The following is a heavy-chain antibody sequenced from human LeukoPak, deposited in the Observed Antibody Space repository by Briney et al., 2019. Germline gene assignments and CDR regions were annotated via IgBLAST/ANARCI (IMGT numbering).Heavy chain of an antibody. J-gene: IGHJ4*02. D-gene: IGHD1-26*01. CDR1: VWTFIEYW. Sequence: GGALRVSCECSVWTFIEYWMGGVRRARWRGGEWVGKIDAGGRDTYYVDCVKGRFTISRDNVKKPTFLQMKSLRVEEKDFYHCVRWGATAGMQDWGQGTLVTVSS. CDR3: VRWGATAGMQD. CDR2: IDAGGRDT. V-gene: IGHV3-7*01.